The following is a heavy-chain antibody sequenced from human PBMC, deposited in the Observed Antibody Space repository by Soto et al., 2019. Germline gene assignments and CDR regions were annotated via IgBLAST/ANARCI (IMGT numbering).Heavy chain of an antibody. D-gene: IGHD3-3*01. CDR1: GFTFSSYA. V-gene: IGHV3-30-3*01. CDR2: ISYDGSNK. CDR3: AREGGITIFGVVNRYYYYGMDV. Sequence: QVQLVESGGGVVQPGRSLRLSCAASGFTFSSYAMHWVRQAPGKGLEWVAVISYDGSNKYYADSVKGRFTISRENSKNALDLQMNSLRAEDTAVYYCAREGGITIFGVVNRYYYYGMDVWGQGTTVTVSS. J-gene: IGHJ6*02.